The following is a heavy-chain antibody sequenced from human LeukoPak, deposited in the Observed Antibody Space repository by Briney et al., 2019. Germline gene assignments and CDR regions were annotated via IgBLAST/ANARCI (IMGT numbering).Heavy chain of an antibody. CDR3: ARGVVVTAFDY. Sequence: ASVTVSCKASGYTVTSYAMHWVRQAPGQRLEWMGWINAGNGNTKYSQKFQGRVTITRDTSASTAYMELSSLRSEDTAVYYCARGVVVTAFDYWGQGTLVTVSS. CDR1: GYTVTSYA. V-gene: IGHV1-3*01. J-gene: IGHJ4*02. CDR2: INAGNGNT. D-gene: IGHD3-22*01.